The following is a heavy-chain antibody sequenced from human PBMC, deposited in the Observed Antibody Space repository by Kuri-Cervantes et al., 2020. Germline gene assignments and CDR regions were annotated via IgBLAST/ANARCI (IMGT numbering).Heavy chain of an antibody. V-gene: IGHV3-74*01. CDR2: IYRCEI. CDR1: EVTVSSNC. J-gene: IGHJ6*02. D-gene: IGHD3-16*02. CDR3: ARDRRGGGSSPYDYVWGSYRNYGMDV. Sequence: GESLKISCASSEVTVSSNCLTWVRQAPGKGLDWVSMIYRCEISAKGQLAISRDNAKNTLYLQMNSLRAEDTAVYYCARDRRGGGSSPYDYVWGSYRNYGMDVWGQGTTVTVSS.